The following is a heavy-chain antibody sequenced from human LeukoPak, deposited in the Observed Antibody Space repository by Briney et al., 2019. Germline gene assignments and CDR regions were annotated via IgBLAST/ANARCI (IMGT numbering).Heavy chain of an antibody. V-gene: IGHV4-34*01. J-gene: IGHJ5*02. D-gene: IGHD5-18*01. CDR1: GGSFSGYY. CDR2: INHRGST. CDR3: ARGIGGYSYGPADWFDP. Sequence: SETLSLTCAVYGGSFSGYYWSWIRQPPGKGLEWIGEINHRGSTNYNPSLKSRVHISVDTSKHQFPLKLSSVTAADTAVYYCARGIGGYSYGPADWFDPWGQGTLVTVSS.